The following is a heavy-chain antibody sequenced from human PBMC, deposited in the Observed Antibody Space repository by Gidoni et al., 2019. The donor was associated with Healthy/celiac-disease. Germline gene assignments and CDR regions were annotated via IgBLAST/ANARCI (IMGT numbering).Heavy chain of an antibody. Sequence: EVQLVESGGGLVKPGGSPRLSCAASGFTFSSYSMNWVRQAPGKGLEWVSSISSSSSYIYYADSVKGRFTISRDNAKNSLYLQMNSLRAEDTAVYYCARDPARQWLVTPFDYWGQGTLVTVSS. V-gene: IGHV3-21*01. CDR1: GFTFSSYS. D-gene: IGHD6-19*01. CDR2: ISSSSSYI. J-gene: IGHJ4*02. CDR3: ARDPARQWLVTPFDY.